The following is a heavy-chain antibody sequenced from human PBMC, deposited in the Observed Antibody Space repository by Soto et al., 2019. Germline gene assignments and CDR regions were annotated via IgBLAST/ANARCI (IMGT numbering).Heavy chain of an antibody. Sequence: GGSLRLSCAASGFTFSSYSMNWVRQARGKGLEWVSCISSSSSTIYYAESVKGRFTISRDNARNSLYLQMNSLMGEDTAVYYCAREGRDAAAGTFGYYYYYYMDVWGKGTTVTVSS. CDR2: ISSSSSTI. CDR1: GFTFSSYS. J-gene: IGHJ6*03. CDR3: AREGRDAAAGTFGYYYYYYMDV. D-gene: IGHD6-13*01. V-gene: IGHV3-48*01.